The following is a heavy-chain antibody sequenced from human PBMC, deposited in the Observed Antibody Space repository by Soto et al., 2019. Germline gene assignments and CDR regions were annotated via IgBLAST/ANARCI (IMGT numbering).Heavy chain of an antibody. CDR3: ARRYGYCFDY. D-gene: IGHD2-2*03. V-gene: IGHV4-39*01. CDR2: IHHGGNT. J-gene: IGHJ4*02. CDR1: GVSLSSSSYS. Sequence: SDTLSLTCTVSGVSLSSSSYSWGWIRQPPGKGLEWIGNIHHGGNTYYNPSLKSRVTISVDTSKGQFSLKLSSVTAADTAVYYCARRYGYCFDYWGQGTLVNVSS.